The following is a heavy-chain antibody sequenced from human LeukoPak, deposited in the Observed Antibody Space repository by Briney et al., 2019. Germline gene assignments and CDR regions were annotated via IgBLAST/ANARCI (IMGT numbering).Heavy chain of an antibody. Sequence: SETLSLTCTVSGGSISSYYWSWIRQPPGKGLEWIGYIDYSGSTNHNPSLKSRVTISVDTSKNQFSLNLSSVTAADTAVYYCARGVVRGVVYYYYMDVWGKGTTVTVSS. V-gene: IGHV4-59*01. CDR2: IDYSGST. D-gene: IGHD3-10*01. CDR3: ARGVVRGVVYYYYMDV. CDR1: GGSISSYY. J-gene: IGHJ6*03.